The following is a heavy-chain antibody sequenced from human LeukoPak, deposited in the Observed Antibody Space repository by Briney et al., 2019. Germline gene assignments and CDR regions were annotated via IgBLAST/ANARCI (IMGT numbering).Heavy chain of an antibody. D-gene: IGHD5-12*01. CDR3: AKDVGDGYSGSDFSNNFDN. CDR1: GFTVSSSY. Sequence: GGSLRLSCAASGFTVSSSYMSWVRQAPGRGLEWVSGISWNSRTLDYADSVKGRFTISRDNAKKSLYLELNSLRAEDTAFYYCAKDVGDGYSGSDFSNNFDNWGQGTLVAVSS. J-gene: IGHJ4*02. CDR2: ISWNSRTL. V-gene: IGHV3-9*01.